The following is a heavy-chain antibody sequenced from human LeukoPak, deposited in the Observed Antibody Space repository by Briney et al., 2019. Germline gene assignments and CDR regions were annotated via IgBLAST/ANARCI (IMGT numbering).Heavy chain of an antibody. D-gene: IGHD2-2*01. J-gene: IGHJ4*02. V-gene: IGHV3-23*01. Sequence: GGTLRLSCAASGFTFSSYGMSWVRQAPGKGLEWVSAISGSGGSTYYADSVKGRFTISRDNSKNTLYLQMNSLRAEDTAVYYCAKSSRDIVVVPAAYFDYWGQGTLVTVSS. CDR1: GFTFSSYG. CDR3: AKSSRDIVVVPAAYFDY. CDR2: ISGSGGST.